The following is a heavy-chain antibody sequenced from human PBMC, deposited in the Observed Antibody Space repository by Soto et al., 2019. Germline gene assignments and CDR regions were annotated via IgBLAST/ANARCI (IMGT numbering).Heavy chain of an antibody. CDR2: IIPIFGTA. Sequence: SVKVSCKASGGTFSSYAISWVRQAPGQGLEWMGGIIPIFGTANYAQKFQGRVTITADESTSTAYMELSSLRSEDTAVYYCARDSTPHYDFWSGYYRGWFDPWGQGTLVTVPQ. CDR1: GGTFSSYA. D-gene: IGHD3-3*01. CDR3: ARDSTPHYDFWSGYYRGWFDP. J-gene: IGHJ5*02. V-gene: IGHV1-69*13.